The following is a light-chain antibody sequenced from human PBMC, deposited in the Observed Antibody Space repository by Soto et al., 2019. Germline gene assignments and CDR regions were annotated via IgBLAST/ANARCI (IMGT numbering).Light chain of an antibody. Sequence: EIVLTQSPFTLCFSAGERATLSSRASPRGSSNSLAWYQQKPGQAARLLIYGASSRATGIPDRFSGSGSGTDFTLTVSRLEPDEFAVFYWQQYGSSPPTFGQRTKVDSK. V-gene: IGKV3-20*01. CDR1: PRGSSNS. CDR2: GAS. CDR3: QQYGSSPPT. J-gene: IGKJ2*01.